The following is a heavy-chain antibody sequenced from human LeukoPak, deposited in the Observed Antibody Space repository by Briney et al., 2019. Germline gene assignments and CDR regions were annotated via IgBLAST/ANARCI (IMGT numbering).Heavy chain of an antibody. CDR3: TTDGDYGDGLRGDY. J-gene: IGHJ4*02. D-gene: IGHD4-17*01. CDR2: TKSKAEGGTI. CDR1: GFGFNNAW. Sequence: PGGSLRLSCAASGFGFNNAWMSWVRQAPGKGLEWVGRTKSKAEGGTIEYAAPAKGIFTIARDSSKNTLYLRMNRLKIEDTAVYYCTTDGDYGDGLRGDYWGQGTLVTVSS. V-gene: IGHV3-15*01.